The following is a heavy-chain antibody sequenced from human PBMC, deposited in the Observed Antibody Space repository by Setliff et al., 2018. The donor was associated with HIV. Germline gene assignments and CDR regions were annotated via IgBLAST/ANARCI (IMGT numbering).Heavy chain of an antibody. D-gene: IGHD3-10*01. V-gene: IGHV4-31*03. CDR1: GASISSGGYY. CDR3: ARGDRWFGEHYFDY. J-gene: IGHJ4*02. Sequence: SETLSLTCTVSGASISSGGYYWSWIRQHPGKGLEWIGYIYYSGSTYYNPSLKSRVSMSVDTSENQFSLKLSSVTAADTAVYYCARGDRWFGEHYFDYWGQGTLVTVSS. CDR2: IYYSGST.